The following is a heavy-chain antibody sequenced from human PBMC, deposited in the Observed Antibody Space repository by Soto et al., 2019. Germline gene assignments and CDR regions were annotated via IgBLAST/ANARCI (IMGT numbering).Heavy chain of an antibody. V-gene: IGHV3-21*01. CDR2: ISSSSSYI. D-gene: IGHD3-9*01. CDR1: GFTFNSYS. Sequence: GGSLRLSCAASGFTFNSYSMNWVRQAPGKGLEWVSSISSSSSYIYYADSVKGRFTISRDNAKNSLYLQMNSLRAEDTAVYYCARGLGYGYYDILTGYSDPPTDAFDIWGQGTMVTVSS. J-gene: IGHJ3*02. CDR3: ARGLGYGYYDILTGYSDPPTDAFDI.